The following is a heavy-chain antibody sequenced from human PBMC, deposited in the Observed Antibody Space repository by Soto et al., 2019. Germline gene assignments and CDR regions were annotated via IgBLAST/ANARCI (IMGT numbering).Heavy chain of an antibody. V-gene: IGHV3-30-3*01. CDR3: AKEGTRRDLDY. CDR1: GFPFSSYA. D-gene: IGHD1-7*01. CDR2: ISHDGSDK. J-gene: IGHJ4*02. Sequence: GGSLRLSCAASGFPFSSYAMHWVRQAPGKGLEWVALISHDGSDKYYADSVKGRFTISRDNSRNTLYLQLNSLRVEDTAVYYCAKEGTRRDLDYWGQGTLVTVSS.